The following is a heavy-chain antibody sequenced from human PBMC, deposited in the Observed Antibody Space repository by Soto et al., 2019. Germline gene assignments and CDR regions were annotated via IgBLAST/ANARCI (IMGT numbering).Heavy chain of an antibody. J-gene: IGHJ5*02. CDR3: ARDLTTVTTSWFDP. CDR2: ISAYNGNT. V-gene: IGHV1-18*01. Sequence: GASVKVSCKASGYTFTSYGISWVRQAPGQGLEWMGWISAYNGNTNYAQKLQGRVTMTTDTSTSTAYMELRSLRSDDTAVYYCARDLTTVTTSWFDPWGQGTLVTVSS. CDR1: GYTFTSYG. D-gene: IGHD4-17*01.